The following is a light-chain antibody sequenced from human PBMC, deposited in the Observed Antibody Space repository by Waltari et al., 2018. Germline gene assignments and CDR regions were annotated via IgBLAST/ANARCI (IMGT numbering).Light chain of an antibody. J-gene: IGLJ1*01. Sequence: QSALTQPASVSGSPGQSITISCPGTSIDMCAYNFVSWYQKHPGKDPKVMIYDVSTRPSGVSSRFSGSKSGNTASLTISGLQAEDEADYYCSSYTTGSTRYVFGSGTKVTVL. CDR3: SSYTTGSTRYV. CDR1: SIDMCAYNF. CDR2: DVS. V-gene: IGLV2-14*03.